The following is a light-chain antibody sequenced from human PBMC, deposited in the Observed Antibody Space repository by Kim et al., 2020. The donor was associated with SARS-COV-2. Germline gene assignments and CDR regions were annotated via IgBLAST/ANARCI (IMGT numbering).Light chain of an antibody. CDR3: QSYDSSLNVWV. V-gene: IGLV1-40*01. CDR2: DDT. CDR1: TSNIGTRFD. J-gene: IGLJ3*02. Sequence: QRVTIACTERTSNIGTRFDVHWYQQLPGTAPKLLIYDDTSRPSGVPDRFSGSKSGTSASLAITGLQAEDEAFYYCQSYDSSLNVWVFGGGTQLTVL.